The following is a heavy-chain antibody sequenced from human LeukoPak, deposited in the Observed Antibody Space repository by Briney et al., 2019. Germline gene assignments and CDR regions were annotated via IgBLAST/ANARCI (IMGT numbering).Heavy chain of an antibody. CDR1: SYSISSGYY. J-gene: IGHJ5*02. Sequence: SETLSLTCTVSSYSISSGYYWGWIRQPPGKGLEWIGSIYHSGSTYYNPSLKSRVTISVDTSKNQFSLKLSSVTAADTAVYYCARAVPAATWGQGTLVTVSS. CDR3: ARAVPAAT. CDR2: IYHSGST. V-gene: IGHV4-38-2*02. D-gene: IGHD2-2*01.